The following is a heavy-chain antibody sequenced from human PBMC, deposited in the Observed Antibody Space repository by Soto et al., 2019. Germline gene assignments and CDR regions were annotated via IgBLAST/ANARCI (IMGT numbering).Heavy chain of an antibody. CDR1: GFTFSSYA. CDR2: ISGSGGST. J-gene: IGHJ4*02. Sequence: EVQLLESGGGLVQPGGSLRLSCAASGFTFSSYAMSWVRQAPGKGLEWVSAISGSGGSTYYADSVKGWFTISRDNSKNTLYLQMNSLRAEDTAVYYCAKALSGGLLVVVVAATRRPIDYWGQGTLVTVSS. V-gene: IGHV3-23*01. CDR3: AKALSGGLLVVVVAATRRPIDY. D-gene: IGHD2-15*01.